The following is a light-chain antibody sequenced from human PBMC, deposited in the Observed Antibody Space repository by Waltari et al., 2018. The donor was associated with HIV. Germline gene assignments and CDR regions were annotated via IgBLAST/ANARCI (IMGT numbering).Light chain of an antibody. CDR3: NSRDSSGDLVV. CDR1: SLRYHY. J-gene: IGLJ2*01. V-gene: IGLV3-19*01. CDR2: GET. Sequence: SSELTQDPAVSVALGPPVRITCPGDSLRYHYASWYQVKPGQAPLLVIFGETVRPSGIPDRFSCARSGNTASLTITGAQVEDEADYFCNSRDSSGDLVVFGGGTKLTVL.